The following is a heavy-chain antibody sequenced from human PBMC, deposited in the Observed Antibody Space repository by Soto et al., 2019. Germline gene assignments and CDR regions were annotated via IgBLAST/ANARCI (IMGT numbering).Heavy chain of an antibody. Sequence: QVQLQESGPGLVKPSQTLSLTCTVSGGSISSGGYYWSWIRQHPGKGLEWIGYIYYSGSTYYNPSLKSRVTISVDTSKKQFSLNLSSVTAADTAVYYCARVPNYYDSSGYYYAFGFDYWGQGTLVTVSS. J-gene: IGHJ4*02. V-gene: IGHV4-31*03. D-gene: IGHD3-22*01. CDR1: GGSISSGGYY. CDR3: ARVPNYYDSSGYYYAFGFDY. CDR2: IYYSGST.